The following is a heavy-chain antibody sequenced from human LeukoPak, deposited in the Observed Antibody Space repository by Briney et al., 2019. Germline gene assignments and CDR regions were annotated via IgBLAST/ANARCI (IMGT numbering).Heavy chain of an antibody. V-gene: IGHV3-30*04. J-gene: IGHJ4*02. CDR1: GFTFSSYA. CDR3: ARDQVGATIDY. CDR2: ISYDGSNK. Sequence: GGSLRLSCAASGFTFSSYAMHWVRQAPGKGLEWVAVISYDGSNKYYADSVKGRFTISRDNSKNTLYLQMNSLRAGDTAVYYCARDQVGATIDYWGQGTLVTVSS. D-gene: IGHD1-26*01.